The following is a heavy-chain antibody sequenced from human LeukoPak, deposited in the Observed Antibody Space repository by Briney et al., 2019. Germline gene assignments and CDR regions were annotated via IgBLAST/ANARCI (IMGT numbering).Heavy chain of an antibody. J-gene: IGHJ3*02. V-gene: IGHV4-34*01. CDR2: INHSGST. D-gene: IGHD6-13*01. CDR1: GGSFSGYY. CDR3: ARVRGIAAAGTVANAFDI. Sequence: SETLSLTCAVYGGSFSGYYWSWIRQPPGKGLEWIGEINHSGSTNYNPSLKSRVTISVDTSKNQFSLKLSPVTAADTAVYYCARVRGIAAAGTVANAFDIWGQGTMVTVSS.